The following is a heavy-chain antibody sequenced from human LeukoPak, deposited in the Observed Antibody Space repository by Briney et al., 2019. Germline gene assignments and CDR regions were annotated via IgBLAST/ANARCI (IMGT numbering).Heavy chain of an antibody. Sequence: GASVKVSCKASGYTFTSYDVNWVRQAPGQGLEWMGWISAYNGDTKYVQKLQGRVTMTTDTSTSTAYMELRSLRSDDTAVYYCARNSYCSITSCYPYYFDYWGQGALVTVSS. CDR3: ARNSYCSITSCYPYYFDY. D-gene: IGHD2-2*01. CDR2: ISAYNGDT. CDR1: GYTFTSYD. J-gene: IGHJ4*02. V-gene: IGHV1-18*01.